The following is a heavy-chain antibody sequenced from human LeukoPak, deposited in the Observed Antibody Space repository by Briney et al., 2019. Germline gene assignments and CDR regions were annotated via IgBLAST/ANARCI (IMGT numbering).Heavy chain of an antibody. Sequence: SETLSLTCTVSGGSISSSSYYWGWICQPPGKGLGWIGSIYYSGSTYYNPSLKSRVTISVDASKNQFSLKLSSVTAADTAVYYCARDEVGATSSFDYWGQGTLVTVSS. CDR3: ARDEVGATSSFDY. CDR2: IYYSGST. J-gene: IGHJ4*02. CDR1: GGSISSSSYY. V-gene: IGHV4-39*07. D-gene: IGHD1-26*01.